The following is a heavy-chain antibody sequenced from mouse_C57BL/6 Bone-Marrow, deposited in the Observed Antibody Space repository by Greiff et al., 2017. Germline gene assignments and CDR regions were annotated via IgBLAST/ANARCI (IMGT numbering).Heavy chain of an antibody. CDR1: GYTFTSYW. Sequence: QVQLQQPGAELVRPGPSVKLSCKASGYTFTSYWMHWVKQRPGQGLEWIGVIDPSDSYTNYNQKFKGKATLTVDTSSSTAYMQLSSLTSEDSAVYYCARLYYYGSSYDAMDYWGQGTSVTVSS. CDR2: IDPSDSYT. D-gene: IGHD1-1*01. V-gene: IGHV1-59*01. J-gene: IGHJ4*01. CDR3: ARLYYYGSSYDAMDY.